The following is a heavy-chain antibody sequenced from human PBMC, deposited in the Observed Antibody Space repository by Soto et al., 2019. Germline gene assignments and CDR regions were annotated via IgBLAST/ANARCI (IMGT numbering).Heavy chain of an antibody. CDR3: VRAVPWRKSFDI. Sequence: QVQLQQWGAGLLKPSGTLSLTCAVYGGSFGGYQWSWIRQPPGEGLEWIGEINQSGSTNYNPSLKRRVAISLDTSETQFSLRLNSLTAADTAVYYCVRAVPWRKSFDIWGLGTTVTVSS. D-gene: IGHD1-1*01. CDR1: GGSFGGYQ. J-gene: IGHJ3*02. V-gene: IGHV4-34*01. CDR2: INQSGST.